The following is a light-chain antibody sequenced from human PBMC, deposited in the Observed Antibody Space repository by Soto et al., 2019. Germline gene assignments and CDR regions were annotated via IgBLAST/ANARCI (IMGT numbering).Light chain of an antibody. CDR3: SSYTSSTTLVV. CDR2: DVS. Sequence: QSALTQPASVSGSPGQSITISCTGTTSDVGSYDYVSWYQQHPGKAPKLLISDVSQRPSGVSNRFSGSKSGNTASLTISGLQAGDEADYYCSSYTSSTTLVVFGGGTKVTVL. V-gene: IGLV2-14*03. J-gene: IGLJ3*02. CDR1: TSDVGSYDY.